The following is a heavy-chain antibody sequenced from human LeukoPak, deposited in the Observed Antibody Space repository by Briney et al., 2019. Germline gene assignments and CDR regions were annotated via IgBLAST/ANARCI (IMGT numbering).Heavy chain of an antibody. J-gene: IGHJ6*03. D-gene: IGHD1-26*01. CDR1: GYTFTSYG. CDR3: ARDLGGSYYDYYYYMDV. CDR2: ISAYNGNT. V-gene: IGHV1-18*01. Sequence: ASVKVSCKASGYTFTSYGISWVRQAPGQGLEWMGWISAYNGNTNYAQKLQGRVTMTTDTSTSTAYMELRSLRSDDTAVYYCARDLGGSYYDYYYYMDVWGKGTTVTISS.